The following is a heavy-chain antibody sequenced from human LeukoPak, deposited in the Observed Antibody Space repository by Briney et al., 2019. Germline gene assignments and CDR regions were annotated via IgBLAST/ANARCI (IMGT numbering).Heavy chain of an antibody. V-gene: IGHV3-30*04. CDR1: GFTFSSYA. D-gene: IGHD1-26*01. J-gene: IGHJ3*02. CDR2: IRYDGSNK. CDR3: ARYRFVVGATDSFDM. Sequence: GGSLRLSCAASGFTFSSYAMHWVRQAPGKGLEWVAFIRYDGSNKYYADSVKGRFTISRDNAKNSLYLQMNSLRAEDTAVYYCARYRFVVGATDSFDMWGQGTTVTVSS.